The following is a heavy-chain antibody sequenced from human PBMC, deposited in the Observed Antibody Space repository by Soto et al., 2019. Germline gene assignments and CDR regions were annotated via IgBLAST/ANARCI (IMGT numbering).Heavy chain of an antibody. D-gene: IGHD2-2*01. J-gene: IGHJ5*02. V-gene: IGHV3-74*01. CDR1: GFTFSSYW. CDR2: INSDGSST. Sequence: GVSLRLSCEASGFTFSSYWMNWVRQAPGKVLVWVSRINSDGSSTSYADSVKGRFTISRDNAKNTLYLQMNSLRAEDTAVYYCARDYCSSTSCHGDWFDPWGQGTLVTVSS. CDR3: ARDYCSSTSCHGDWFDP.